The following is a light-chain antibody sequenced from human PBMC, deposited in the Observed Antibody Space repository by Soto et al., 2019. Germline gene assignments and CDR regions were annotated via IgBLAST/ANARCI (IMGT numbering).Light chain of an antibody. CDR2: EVT. V-gene: IGLV2-14*01. CDR3: SSYTTSTTVI. CDR1: SSDIGGFNY. J-gene: IGLJ2*01. Sequence: QSALTQPASVSGSPGQSITISCTGTSSDIGGFNYVSWYQQHPGKAPELMIYEVTNRPSGVSNRFSGSKSGNTASLTISGLQAEDEANYYCSSYTTSTTVIFGGGTKVTVL.